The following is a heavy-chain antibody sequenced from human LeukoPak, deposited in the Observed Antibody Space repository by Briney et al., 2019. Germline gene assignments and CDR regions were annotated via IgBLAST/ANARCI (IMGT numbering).Heavy chain of an antibody. CDR1: GGSFSGYY. D-gene: IGHD2-21*01. V-gene: IGHV4-34*01. CDR3: ARGHIYLDY. Sequence: SETLSLTCAVYGGSFSGYYWSWIRQPPGKGLEWIGEINHSGSTNYNPSFKSRVTISVDTSKNQFSLKLSSVTAADTAVYYCARGHIYLDYWGQGTLVTVSS. J-gene: IGHJ4*02. CDR2: INHSGST.